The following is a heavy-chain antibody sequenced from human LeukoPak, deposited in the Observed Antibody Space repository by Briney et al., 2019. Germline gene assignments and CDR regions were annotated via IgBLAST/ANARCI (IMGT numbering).Heavy chain of an antibody. Sequence: ASVKVSCKASGYTFTSYGISWVRQAPGLGLEWMGWISTYHGNTNYAQKLQGRVTMTTDTSTSTAYMELRSLRSDDTAVYYCARDFGGYSYDYYMDVWGKGTTVTVSS. CDR3: ARDFGGYSYDYYMDV. J-gene: IGHJ6*03. CDR1: GYTFTSYG. D-gene: IGHD5-18*01. V-gene: IGHV1-18*01. CDR2: ISTYHGNT.